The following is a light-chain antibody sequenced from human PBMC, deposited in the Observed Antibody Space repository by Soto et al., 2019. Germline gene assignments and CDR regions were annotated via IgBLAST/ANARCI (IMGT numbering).Light chain of an antibody. J-gene: IGKJ3*01. CDR3: QMSYSRSTSA. V-gene: IGKV1-39*01. Sequence: DMQMTQSPSSLPASVGDRVTITCRASQSINKNLNWFQQKPGKAPKLLIYGASNLHSGVPSRFSGSGSGTDFTLTISSLQPEDFATYYCQMSYSRSTSAFGPGTKVDIK. CDR2: GAS. CDR1: QSINKN.